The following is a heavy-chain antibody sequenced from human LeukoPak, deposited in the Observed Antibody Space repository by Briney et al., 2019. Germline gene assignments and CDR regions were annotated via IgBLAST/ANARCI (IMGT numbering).Heavy chain of an antibody. CDR3: AKGLTEIAVAGPNLFYDY. Sequence: GGSLRFSCAASGFTFSTYAMSWVRQAPGKGLEWVSAVSASGNSTYYADSVKGRFTISRDNSKNTLYLQMNSLRAEDTAVYYCAKGLTEIAVAGPNLFYDYWGQGTLVTVSS. J-gene: IGHJ4*02. CDR1: GFTFSTYA. CDR2: VSASGNST. D-gene: IGHD6-19*01. V-gene: IGHV3-23*01.